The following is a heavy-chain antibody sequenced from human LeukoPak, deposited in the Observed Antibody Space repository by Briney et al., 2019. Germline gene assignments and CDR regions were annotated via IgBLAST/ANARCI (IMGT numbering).Heavy chain of an antibody. CDR3: ASARKDQYYGSGSIDY. Sequence: SGTLSLTCAVSGGSISSSNWWSWVRQPPGKGLEWIGEIYHSGSTNYNPSLKSQVTISVDKSKNQFSLKLSSVTAADTAVYYCASARKDQYYGSGSIDYWGQGTLVTVSS. D-gene: IGHD3-10*01. CDR1: GGSISSSNW. J-gene: IGHJ4*02. V-gene: IGHV4-4*02. CDR2: IYHSGST.